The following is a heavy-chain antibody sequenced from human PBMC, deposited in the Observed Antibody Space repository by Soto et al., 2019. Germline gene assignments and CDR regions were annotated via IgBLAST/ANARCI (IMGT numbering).Heavy chain of an antibody. CDR1: GGSISSYY. D-gene: IGHD2-21*02. CDR2: IYYTGST. J-gene: IGHJ6*02. V-gene: IGHV4-59*01. Sequence: SETLSLTCTVSGGSISSYYWSWIRQPPGKGLEWIGYIYYTGSTNYNPSLKSRVTISVDTSKNQFSLKLNSVTAADTAVYYCARDLWGYCGADCYPLDVWGQGTTVTVSS. CDR3: ARDLWGYCGADCYPLDV.